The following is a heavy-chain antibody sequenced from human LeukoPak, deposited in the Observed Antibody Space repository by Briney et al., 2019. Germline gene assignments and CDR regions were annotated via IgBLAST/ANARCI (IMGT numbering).Heavy chain of an antibody. D-gene: IGHD3-22*01. V-gene: IGHV3-9*01. CDR2: ISWNSDTI. CDR3: ARDPTGYDSSGYYWDY. J-gene: IGHJ4*02. CDR1: EFTFDDYA. Sequence: GGSLRLSCAVSEFTFDDYAMHWVRQVPGKGLEWVSHISWNSDTIGYADSVKGRFTISRDNAKNSLYLQMNSLRAEDTALYHCARDPTGYDSSGYYWDYWGQGTLVTVFS.